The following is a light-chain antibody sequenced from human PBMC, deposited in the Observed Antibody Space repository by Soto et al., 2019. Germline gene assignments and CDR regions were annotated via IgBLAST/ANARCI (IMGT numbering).Light chain of an antibody. CDR3: CSYAGSPLYV. V-gene: IGLV2-11*01. J-gene: IGLJ1*01. CDR1: SSDVGGYNY. Sequence: ALAQPRSVSGSPGQSVTISCTGTSSDVGGYNYVSWYQQHPGKAPKLMIYDVSKRPSGVPDRFSGSKSGNTASLTISGLQAEDEADYYCCSYAGSPLYVFGTGTKVTVL. CDR2: DVS.